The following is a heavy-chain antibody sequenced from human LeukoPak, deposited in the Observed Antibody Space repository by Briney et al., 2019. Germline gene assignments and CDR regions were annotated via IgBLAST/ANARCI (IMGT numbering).Heavy chain of an antibody. CDR2: ISSNGGST. D-gene: IGHD6-13*01. J-gene: IGHJ4*02. CDR1: EFTFSSYA. CDR3: ARGSRAAGLDY. V-gene: IGHV3-64*01. Sequence: PGGSLRLSCAASEFTFSSYAVHWVRQAPGKGLEYVSAISSNGGSTYYANSVKGRFTISRDNSKNTLYLQMGSLRAEDMAVYYCARGSRAAGLDYWGQGTLVTVSS.